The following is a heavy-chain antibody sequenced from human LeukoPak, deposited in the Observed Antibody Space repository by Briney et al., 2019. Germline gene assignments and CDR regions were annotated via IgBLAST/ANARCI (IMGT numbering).Heavy chain of an antibody. CDR3: AREYCSSGNCYLHY. D-gene: IGHD2-15*01. Sequence: SETLSLTCTVSGDSISSSGYYWNWIRQHPGKGLEWIGYIYNSGHTYYNPSLKSRVTISGDTSKNQFSLNLSSVTAADTAVYYCAREYCSSGNCYLHYWGQGTLVTVSS. CDR2: IYNSGHT. CDR1: GDSISSSGYY. J-gene: IGHJ4*02. V-gene: IGHV4-31*03.